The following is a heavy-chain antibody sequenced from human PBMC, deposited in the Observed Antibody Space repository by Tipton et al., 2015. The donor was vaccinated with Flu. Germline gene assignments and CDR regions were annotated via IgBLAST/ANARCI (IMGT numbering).Heavy chain of an antibody. CDR1: GDSIRSDYS. D-gene: IGHD2-15*01. J-gene: IGHJ5*01. CDR3: ARDSGAYPLGFDP. Sequence: TLSLTCTVSGDSIRSDYSWGWIRQPPGKGLEWIGNVFHMGSSYYNPSLQSRVTISLDTSKNQFSLKVISVTAADTAVYYCARDSGAYPLGFDPWGRGTLVTVSS. CDR2: VFHMGSS. V-gene: IGHV4-38-2*02.